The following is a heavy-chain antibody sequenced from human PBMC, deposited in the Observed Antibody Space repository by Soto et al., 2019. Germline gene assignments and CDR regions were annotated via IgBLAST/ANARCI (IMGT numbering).Heavy chain of an antibody. D-gene: IGHD3-22*01. V-gene: IGHV1-69*01. CDR2: MNPIFGTA. Sequence: MRWVRQAHGQGLEWMGWMNPIFGTANYAQKFQGRVTITADESTSTPYMELSSLRSEDTAVYYFAMPHLNGGYTHGNNWFDPWGQGTLVTVSS. J-gene: IGHJ5*02. CDR3: AMPHLNGGYTHGNNWFDP.